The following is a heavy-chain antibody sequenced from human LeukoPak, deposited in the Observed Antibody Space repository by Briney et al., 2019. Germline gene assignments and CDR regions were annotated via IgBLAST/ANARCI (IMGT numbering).Heavy chain of an antibody. V-gene: IGHV4-59*08. J-gene: IGHJ3*02. CDR2: IYYSGST. CDR1: GGSISSYY. Sequence: SETLSLTCTVSGGSISSYYWSWIRQPPGKGLEWIGYIYYSGSTNYNPSLKSRVTISVDTSKNQFSLKLSSVTAADTAVYYCARLGDCSGGSCSHHGAFDIWGQGTMVTVSS. D-gene: IGHD2-15*01. CDR3: ARLGDCSGGSCSHHGAFDI.